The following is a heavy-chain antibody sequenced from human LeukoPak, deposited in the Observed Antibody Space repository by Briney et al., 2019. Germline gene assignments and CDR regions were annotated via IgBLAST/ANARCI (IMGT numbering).Heavy chain of an antibody. D-gene: IGHD3-22*01. CDR3: AREASSGYYYRGYFQH. V-gene: IGHV3-7*01. CDR1: GFTFSSYW. J-gene: IGHJ1*01. Sequence: PGGSLRLSCAASGFTFSSYWMSWVRQAPGKGLEWVANIKQDGSEKYYVDSVKGRFTISRDNAKNSLYLQMNSLRAEDTAVYYCAREASSGYYYRGYFQHWGQGTLVTVSS. CDR2: IKQDGSEK.